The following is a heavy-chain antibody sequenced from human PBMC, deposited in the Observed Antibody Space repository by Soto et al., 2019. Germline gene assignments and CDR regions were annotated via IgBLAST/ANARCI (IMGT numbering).Heavy chain of an antibody. J-gene: IGHJ3*02. CDR1: GGSISSGDYY. V-gene: IGHV4-30-4*01. D-gene: IGHD2-2*01. CDR2: IYYSGST. CDR3: AREFQYCISTSCYLDAFDI. Sequence: SETLSVTCTVSGGSISSGDYYWSWIRQPPGKGLEWVGYIYYSGSTYYNPSLKSRVTISVDTSKNQFSLKLSSVTAADTAVYYCAREFQYCISTSCYLDAFDIWGQGTMVT.